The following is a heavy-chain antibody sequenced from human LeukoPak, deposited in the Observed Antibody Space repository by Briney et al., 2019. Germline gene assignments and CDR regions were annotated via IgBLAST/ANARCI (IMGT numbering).Heavy chain of an antibody. V-gene: IGHV3-9*01. D-gene: IGHD6-13*01. Sequence: GGSLRLSCAASGFTFYDYAMRWVRQAPGKGLEWVSGISWNSGSIDYADSVKGRFTISRDHAKNSLYLQMNSLRAEDTALYYCAKDIVYRRIAAAGHDAFDIWGQGTMVTVSS. CDR2: ISWNSGSI. J-gene: IGHJ3*02. CDR3: AKDIVYRRIAAAGHDAFDI. CDR1: GFTFYDYA.